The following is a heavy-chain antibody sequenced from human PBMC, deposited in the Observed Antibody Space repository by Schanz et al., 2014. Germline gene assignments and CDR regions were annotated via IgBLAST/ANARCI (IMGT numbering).Heavy chain of an antibody. CDR3: ARAQGVIRLYYGVDV. V-gene: IGHV3-66*02. CDR2: IYSSGST. CDR1: RIIFGTYS. Sequence: EVQLVESGGGLVKPGGSLRLSCTASRIIFGTYSMNWVRQAPGKGLEWVSTIYSSGSTYYADSVRGRFTISRDNSMNTVYLQMNSLRSDDAAVYYCARAQGVIRLYYGVDVWGQGTTVTVSS. D-gene: IGHD3-10*01. J-gene: IGHJ6*02.